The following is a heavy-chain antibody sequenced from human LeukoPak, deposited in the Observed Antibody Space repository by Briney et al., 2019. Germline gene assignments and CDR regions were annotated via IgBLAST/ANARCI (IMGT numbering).Heavy chain of an antibody. V-gene: IGHV4-34*01. CDR3: ARHIVRRSHYYYDSSGNYFDY. Sequence: PSETLSLTGAVDGGSFSGYYWSWMRQPPGKGREGSGEINHSGSTNYNPSLKSRVTISVDTSKNPFSLKLSSVTAADTAVCYCARHIVRRSHYYYDSSGNYFDYWGQGTLVTVSS. D-gene: IGHD3-22*01. CDR2: INHSGST. CDR1: GGSFSGYY. J-gene: IGHJ4*02.